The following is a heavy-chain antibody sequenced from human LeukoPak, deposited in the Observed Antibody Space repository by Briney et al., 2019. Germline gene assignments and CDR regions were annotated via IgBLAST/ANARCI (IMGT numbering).Heavy chain of an antibody. CDR1: GGSINNHY. V-gene: IGHV4-59*08. J-gene: IGHJ4*02. D-gene: IGHD5-24*01. CDR2: IYYSGDT. Sequence: SETLSLTCTVSGGSINNHYWTWLRQPPGKGLEWIGYIYYSGDTRYNPSLKSRVTISVDTSKNQFSQQVNSVTAADTAVYYCARYGDGYRFAYWGQGTLVTVSS. CDR3: ARYGDGYRFAY.